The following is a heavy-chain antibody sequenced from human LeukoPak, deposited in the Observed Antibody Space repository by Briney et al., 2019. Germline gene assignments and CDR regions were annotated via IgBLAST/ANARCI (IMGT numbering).Heavy chain of an antibody. D-gene: IGHD6-19*01. V-gene: IGHV3-74*01. Sequence: GGSLRLSCGASGFTLRNYWMHWGRQAPGKGLVGVSRINSDGTMTNYADSVKGRFTISRDNAKNTLHLQMNSLRAEDTAVYYCARGLAVAGNCMDVWGQGTTVTVSS. CDR2: INSDGTMT. CDR1: GFTLRNYW. CDR3: ARGLAVAGNCMDV. J-gene: IGHJ6*02.